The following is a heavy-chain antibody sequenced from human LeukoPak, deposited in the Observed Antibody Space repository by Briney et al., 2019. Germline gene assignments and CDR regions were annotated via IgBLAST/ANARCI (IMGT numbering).Heavy chain of an antibody. CDR3: ARSYSSGTFDY. Sequence: PSETLSLTCTVSGDSISNYYWSWVRQPPGKGLEWIGYIDYSETTNYSPSLKSRVTMSVDTSNNQFALRLSSVNTADTAVYFCARSYSSGTFDYWGQGTLVTVSS. J-gene: IGHJ4*02. D-gene: IGHD6-19*01. CDR1: GDSISNYY. CDR2: IDYSETT. V-gene: IGHV4-59*01.